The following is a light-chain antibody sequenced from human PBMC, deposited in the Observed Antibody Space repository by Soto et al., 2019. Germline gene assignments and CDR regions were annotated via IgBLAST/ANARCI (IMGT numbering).Light chain of an antibody. CDR1: HDITNY. CDR2: DAS. CDR3: QQYNSWT. V-gene: IGKV1-33*01. J-gene: IGKJ1*01. Sequence: DIQMTQSPSSLSASLGDRVTITCQASHDITNYLNWYQQKPGKPPKLLIYDASTLETGVPSRFSGSGSGTEFTLSISSLQPDDFATYFCQQYNSWTFGQGTKVDTK.